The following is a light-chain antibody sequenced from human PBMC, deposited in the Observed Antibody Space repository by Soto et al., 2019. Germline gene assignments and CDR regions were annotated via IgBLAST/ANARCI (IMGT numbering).Light chain of an antibody. V-gene: IGKV3-15*01. Sequence: EIVMTQSPANLSVSPGERATLSCRARQSVSRNLAWYQQKPGQAPRLLLYGASTRATGIPARFSGNGSGTEFTLTISSLQSEDFAIYYCQQYNNWPFTFGRGTKLEIK. CDR2: GAS. CDR1: QSVSRN. CDR3: QQYNNWPFT. J-gene: IGKJ2*01.